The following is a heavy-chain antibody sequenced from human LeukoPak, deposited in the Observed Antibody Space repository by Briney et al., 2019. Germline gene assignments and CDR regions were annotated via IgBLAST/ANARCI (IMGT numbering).Heavy chain of an antibody. CDR2: IYYSGST. J-gene: IGHJ4*02. CDR3: ARQSCSSTCCSLFDY. Sequence: SETLSLTCTVSGGSISSYYWSWIRQPPGKGLEWIGYIYYSGSTNYNPSLKSRVTISVDTSKNQFSLKLSSVTAADTAVYYCARQSCSSTCCSLFDYWGQGTLVIVSS. CDR1: GGSISSYY. V-gene: IGHV4-59*01. D-gene: IGHD2-2*01.